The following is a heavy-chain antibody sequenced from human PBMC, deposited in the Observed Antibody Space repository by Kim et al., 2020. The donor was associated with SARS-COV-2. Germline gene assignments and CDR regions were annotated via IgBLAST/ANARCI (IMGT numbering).Heavy chain of an antibody. J-gene: IGHJ5*02. Sequence: SETLSLTYTVSGGSISSYYWSWIRQPPGKGLEWIGYIYYSGSTNYNPSLKSRVTISVDTSKNQFSLKLSSVTAADTAVYYCARGGARDYDYVFLGFDPWGQGTLVTVSS. CDR2: IYYSGST. D-gene: IGHD3-16*01. CDR3: ARGGARDYDYVFLGFDP. CDR1: GGSISSYY. V-gene: IGHV4-59*01.